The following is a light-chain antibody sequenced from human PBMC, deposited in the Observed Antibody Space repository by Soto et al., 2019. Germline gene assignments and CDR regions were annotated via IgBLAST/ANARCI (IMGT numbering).Light chain of an antibody. J-gene: IGKJ2*01. Sequence: VITQSPGTLSVSPGERATLSCWASQRVATNVAWYQQKPGQAPRLLIYGASSRATGIPDRFSGSGSGTDFTLTISRLEPEDFAVYYCQQYGSSPRTFGQGTKLEIK. CDR2: GAS. CDR3: QQYGSSPRT. V-gene: IGKV3-20*01. CDR1: QRVATN.